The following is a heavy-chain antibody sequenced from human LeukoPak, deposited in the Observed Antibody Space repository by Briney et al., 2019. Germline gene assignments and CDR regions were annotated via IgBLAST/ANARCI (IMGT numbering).Heavy chain of an antibody. CDR3: ARGGGNYYWYFDL. J-gene: IGHJ2*01. CDR2: ISYTSNTI. CDR1: GFTFSGYG. D-gene: IGHD4-23*01. V-gene: IGHV3-48*04. Sequence: GGSLRLSCAASGFTFSGYGVNWVRQAPGKGLEWVSYISYTSNTIYYADSVKGRFTISRGNAKNSLYLQMNSLRAEDTTVYYCARGGGNYYWYFDLWGRGTLVTVSS.